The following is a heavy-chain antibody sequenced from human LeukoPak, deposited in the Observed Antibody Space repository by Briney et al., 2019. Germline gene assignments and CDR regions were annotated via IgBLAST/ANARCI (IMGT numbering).Heavy chain of an antibody. CDR1: GGSISSYY. Sequence: SETLSLTCTVSGGSISSYYWSWIRQPPGKGLEWIGYIYYSGSTNYNPSLKSRVTISVDTSKNQFSLKLSSVTAADTAVYYCARGPEDIVVVPAAVYYYYYMDVWGKGTTVTVSS. CDR3: ARGPEDIVVVPAAVYYYYYMDV. D-gene: IGHD2-2*01. J-gene: IGHJ6*03. V-gene: IGHV4-59*12. CDR2: IYYSGST.